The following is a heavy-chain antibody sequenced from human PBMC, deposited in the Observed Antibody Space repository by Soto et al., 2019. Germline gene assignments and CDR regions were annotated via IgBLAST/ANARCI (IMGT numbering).Heavy chain of an antibody. Sequence: GGSLRLSCAASGFTFSSYAMSWVRQAPGKGLGWVSAISGSGGSTYYADSVKGRFTISRDNSKNTLYLQMNSLRAEDTAVYYCAKGVAYCGGDCYSLSGYFQHWGQGTLVTVSS. CDR1: GFTFSSYA. CDR3: AKGVAYCGGDCYSLSGYFQH. J-gene: IGHJ1*01. V-gene: IGHV3-23*01. D-gene: IGHD2-21*02. CDR2: ISGSGGST.